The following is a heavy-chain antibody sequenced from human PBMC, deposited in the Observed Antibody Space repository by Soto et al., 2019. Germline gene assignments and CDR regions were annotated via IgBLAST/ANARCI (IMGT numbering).Heavy chain of an antibody. CDR3: AATGYSSSWYCYYYGMDV. CDR1: GFTFTSSA. J-gene: IGHJ6*02. Sequence: ASVKVSCKASGFTFTSSAMQWVRQARGQRLEWIGWIVVGSGNTNYAQKFQERVTITRDMSTSTAYMELSSLRSEDTAVYYCAATGYSSSWYCYYYGMDVWGQGTTVTVSS. CDR2: IVVGSGNT. V-gene: IGHV1-58*02. D-gene: IGHD6-13*01.